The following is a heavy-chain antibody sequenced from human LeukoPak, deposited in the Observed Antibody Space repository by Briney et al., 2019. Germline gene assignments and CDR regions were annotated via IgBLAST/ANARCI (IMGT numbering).Heavy chain of an antibody. CDR2: INPNSGGT. CDR3: ARGRKLLANSRYGMDV. J-gene: IGHJ6*04. D-gene: IGHD2-15*01. CDR1: GYTFTGYY. V-gene: IGHV1-2*04. Sequence: ASVKVSCKASGYTFTGYYMHWVRQAPGQGVEWMGWINPNSGGTNYAQKFQGWVTMTRDTSISTAYMELSRLRSDDTAVYYCARGRKLLANSRYGMDVWGKGTTVTVSS.